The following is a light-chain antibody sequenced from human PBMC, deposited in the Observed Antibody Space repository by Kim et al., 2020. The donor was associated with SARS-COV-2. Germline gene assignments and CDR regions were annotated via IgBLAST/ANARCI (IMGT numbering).Light chain of an antibody. J-gene: IGKJ2*01. V-gene: IGKV1-9*01. CDR1: QGIRHY. CDR3: QHHNAYPL. Sequence: DIQLTQSPSFLSASVGDRVTITCRASQGIRHYLAWYQQKPGRAPNLLIYAASTLQSGVPSRFSGSGSGTEFTLTISSLQPEDFATYYCQHHNAYPLFGQGTKLEI. CDR2: AAS.